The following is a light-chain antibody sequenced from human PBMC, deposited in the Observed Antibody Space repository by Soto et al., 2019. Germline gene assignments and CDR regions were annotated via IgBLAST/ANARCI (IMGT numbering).Light chain of an antibody. CDR3: QQTLSVPRT. CDR2: SAS. CDR1: QDINKW. Sequence: IRMTQSPSSVSASTVDRVTITFRASQDINKWLAWYQQKPGTAPKLLIYSASSLYTGVPSRFSGSTTGTDFTLTITGLQPEDSATYYCQQTLSVPRTFGLGTKVDI. V-gene: IGKV1-12*01. J-gene: IGKJ1*01.